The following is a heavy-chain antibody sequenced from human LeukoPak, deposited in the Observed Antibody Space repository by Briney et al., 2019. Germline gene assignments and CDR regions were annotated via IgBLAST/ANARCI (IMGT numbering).Heavy chain of an antibody. J-gene: IGHJ4*02. V-gene: IGHV4-61*01. CDR3: ARGAAGYSYG. Sequence: SETLSLTCTVSGVSISSSSYYWSWIRQPPGKGLEWIGHIYYSGSTNYNPSLKSRVTISIDTSKNQFSLRLSSVTAADTAVYYCARGAAGYSYGWGQGTLVTVSS. CDR1: GVSISSSSYY. CDR2: IYYSGST. D-gene: IGHD5-18*01.